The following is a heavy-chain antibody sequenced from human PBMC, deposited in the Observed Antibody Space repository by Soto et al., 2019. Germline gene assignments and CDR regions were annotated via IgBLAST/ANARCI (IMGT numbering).Heavy chain of an antibody. CDR1: GGSISSYY. V-gene: IGHV4-59*01. J-gene: IGHJ6*04. CDR3: ASLAGDEADMDV. D-gene: IGHD2-21*01. CDR2: IYYRGST. Sequence: SETLSDTCSFSGGSISSYYCSWIGQPPGKGLEWIGYIYYRGSTNYNPSLKSRVTISVDTSKNQFSLKLSSVTAADTAVYYCASLAGDEADMDVWGKGTTVTVSS.